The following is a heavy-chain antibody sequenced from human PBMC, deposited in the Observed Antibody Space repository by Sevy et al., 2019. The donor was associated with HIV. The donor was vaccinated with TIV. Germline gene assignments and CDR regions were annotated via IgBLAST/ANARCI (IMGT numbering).Heavy chain of an antibody. Sequence: GGSLRLSCAASGFTFSSYAMHWVRQAPGKGLEYVSAISSNGGSTYYADSVKGRFTISRDNSKNTLYLQMGSLRAEDIAVYYCARDIVGLRLGHYYYYYYMDVWGKGTTVTVSS. D-gene: IGHD1-26*01. CDR3: ARDIVGLRLGHYYYYYYMDV. J-gene: IGHJ6*03. CDR2: ISSNGGST. V-gene: IGHV3-64*02. CDR1: GFTFSSYA.